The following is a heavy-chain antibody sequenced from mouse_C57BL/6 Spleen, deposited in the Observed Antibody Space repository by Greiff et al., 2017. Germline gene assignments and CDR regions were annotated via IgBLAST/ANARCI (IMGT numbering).Heavy chain of an antibody. D-gene: IGHD2-3*01. V-gene: IGHV1-18*01. J-gene: IGHJ2*01. CDR3: ARVYDGYYFDY. CDR2: INPNNGGT. Sequence: EVKLVESGPELVKPGASVKIPCKASGYTFTDYNMDWVKQSHGKSLEWIGDINPNNGGTIYNQKFKGKATLTVDKSSSTAYMELRSLTSEDTAVYYCARVYDGYYFDYWGQGTTLTVSS. CDR1: GYTFTDYN.